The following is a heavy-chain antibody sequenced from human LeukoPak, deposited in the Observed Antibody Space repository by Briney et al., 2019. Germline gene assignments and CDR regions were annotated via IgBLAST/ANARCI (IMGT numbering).Heavy chain of an antibody. D-gene: IGHD5-24*01. Sequence: GGSLRLSCAASGFTFSSYSMHWVRQAPGKGLEWVAVIWHDGTEKYYADSVKGRFIISRDNSKNTLYLQMDSLTTEDTALYYCARRRDGYNPELDYWGQGTLVTVSS. V-gene: IGHV3-33*01. CDR1: GFTFSSYS. CDR3: ARRRDGYNPELDY. J-gene: IGHJ4*02. CDR2: IWHDGTEK.